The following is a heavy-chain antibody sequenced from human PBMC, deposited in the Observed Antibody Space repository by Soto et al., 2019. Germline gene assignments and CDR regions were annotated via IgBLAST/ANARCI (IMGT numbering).Heavy chain of an antibody. V-gene: IGHV4-39*07. CDR2: IYYSGSA. CDR1: GGSISSSSYY. J-gene: IGHJ5*02. D-gene: IGHD1-26*01. CDR3: ARVPSPIVELTRWFDP. Sequence: PSETLSLTCTVSGGSISSSSYYWGWIRQPPGKGLEWIGSIYYSGSAYYNPSLKSRVTISVDTSKNQFSLKLTSVTAADTAVYYCARVPSPIVELTRWFDPWGQGTLVTVFS.